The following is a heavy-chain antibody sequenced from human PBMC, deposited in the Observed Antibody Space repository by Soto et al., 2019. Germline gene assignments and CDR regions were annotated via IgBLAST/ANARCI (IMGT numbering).Heavy chain of an antibody. D-gene: IGHD3-10*01. CDR3: ARGYYYGSGTNAFDI. CDR1: GGSISSGGYY. CDR2: IYYSGST. V-gene: IGHV4-30-2*01. Sequence: SETLSLTCTVSGGSISSGGYYWSWIRQNPGKGLEWIGYIYYSGSTYYNPSLKSRVTISVDRSKNQFSLKLSSVTAADTAVYYCARGYYYGSGTNAFDIWGQGTMVTVSS. J-gene: IGHJ3*02.